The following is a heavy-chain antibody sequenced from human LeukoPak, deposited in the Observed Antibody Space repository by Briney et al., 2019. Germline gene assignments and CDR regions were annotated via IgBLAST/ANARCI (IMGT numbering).Heavy chain of an antibody. Sequence: GGSLRLSCAASGLTLSGYWMHWVRQAPGKGLVWVSRINGDASSTSYADSVKGRFTISKDNAKSTLYLQMNSLRVEDTAVYYCARARGNTYGYFEYWGQGTLVTVSS. J-gene: IGHJ4*02. D-gene: IGHD5-18*01. V-gene: IGHV3-74*01. CDR2: INGDASST. CDR3: ARARGNTYGYFEY. CDR1: GLTLSGYW.